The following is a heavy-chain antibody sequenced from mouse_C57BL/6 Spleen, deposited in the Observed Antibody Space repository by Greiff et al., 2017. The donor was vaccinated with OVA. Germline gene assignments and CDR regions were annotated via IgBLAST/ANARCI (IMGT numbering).Heavy chain of an antibody. D-gene: IGHD4-1*01. CDR1: GFTFSSYA. CDR3: TRDGGLTGTGFDY. J-gene: IGHJ2*01. Sequence: EVQVVESGEGLVKPGGSLKLSCAASGFTFSSYAMSWVRQTPEQRLEWVAYISSGGDYIYYADTVKGRFTISRDNARNTLYLQMSSLKSEDTAMYYCTRDGGLTGTGFDYWGQGTTLTVSS. V-gene: IGHV5-9-1*02. CDR2: ISSGGDYI.